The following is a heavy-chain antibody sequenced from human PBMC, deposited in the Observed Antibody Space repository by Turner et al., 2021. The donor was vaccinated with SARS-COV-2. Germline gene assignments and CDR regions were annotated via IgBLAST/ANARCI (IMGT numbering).Heavy chain of an antibody. V-gene: IGHV4-39*01. CDR3: ARHKGDYDSSELLG. CDR1: GGSISSSSYY. J-gene: IGHJ4*02. CDR2: IYYSGST. Sequence: QLQLQESGPGLVTPSETMSLTCTVSGGSISSSSYYWGWIRQPPGKGLEWIGSIYYSGSTYYNPSLKSRGTISVDTSKNQFSLKLSSVTAADTAVYYCARHKGDYDSSELLGWGQGTLVTVSS. D-gene: IGHD3-22*01.